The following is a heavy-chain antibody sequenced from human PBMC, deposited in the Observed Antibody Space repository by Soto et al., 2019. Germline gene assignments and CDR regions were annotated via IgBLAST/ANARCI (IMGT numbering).Heavy chain of an antibody. V-gene: IGHV3-15*07. Sequence: EVQLVESGGGLVKPGESLRLSCAASGFTFTNAWMNWVRQAPGKVLEWVGRIRSKTDGGTTDYPAPVKGRYTISRDDSKNTLYVQMNSLKTEDTAIYYCTTEKGYWGKGTLVTVSS. CDR3: TTEKGY. J-gene: IGHJ4*02. CDR2: IRSKTDGGTT. CDR1: GFTFTNAW.